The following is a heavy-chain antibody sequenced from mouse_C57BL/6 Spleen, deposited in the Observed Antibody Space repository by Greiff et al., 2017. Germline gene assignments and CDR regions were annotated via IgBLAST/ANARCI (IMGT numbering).Heavy chain of an antibody. V-gene: IGHV5-12*01. CDR1: GFTFSDYY. CDR2: ISNCGGST. Sequence: EVKLQESGGGLVQPGGSLKLSCAASGFTFSDYYMYWVRQTPEKRLEWVAYISNCGGSTYYPDTVKGRFTISRDNAKNTLYLQMSRLKSEDTAMYYCARPYDYDGYYFDYWGQGTTLTVSS. D-gene: IGHD2-4*01. CDR3: ARPYDYDGYYFDY. J-gene: IGHJ2*01.